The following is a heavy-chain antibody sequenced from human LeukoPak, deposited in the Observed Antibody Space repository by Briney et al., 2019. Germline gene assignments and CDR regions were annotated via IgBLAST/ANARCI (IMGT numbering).Heavy chain of an antibody. CDR3: ARASYDFWSGYYFFDY. CDR1: GGTFSSYA. CDR2: IIPIFGTA. J-gene: IGHJ4*02. V-gene: IGHV1-69*05. Sequence: SVKVSCKASGGTFSSYAISWVRQAPGQGLEWMGGIIPIFGTANYAQKFQGRVTITTDEPTSTAYMELSSLRSEDTAVYYCARASYDFWSGYYFFDYWGQGTLVTVSS. D-gene: IGHD3-3*01.